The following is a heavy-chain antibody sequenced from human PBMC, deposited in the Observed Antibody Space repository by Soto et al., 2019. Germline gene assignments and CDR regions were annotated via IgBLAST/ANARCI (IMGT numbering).Heavy chain of an antibody. Sequence: GGSLRLSCAASGFTSSSYAMSWVRQAPGKGLEWVSAISGSGGSTYYADSVKGRFTISRDNSKNTLYLQMNSLRAEDTAVYYCAKVREYQLLLSYYYYMDVWGKGTTVTVSS. CDR2: ISGSGGST. CDR1: GFTSSSYA. J-gene: IGHJ6*03. V-gene: IGHV3-23*01. CDR3: AKVREYQLLLSYYYYMDV. D-gene: IGHD2-2*01.